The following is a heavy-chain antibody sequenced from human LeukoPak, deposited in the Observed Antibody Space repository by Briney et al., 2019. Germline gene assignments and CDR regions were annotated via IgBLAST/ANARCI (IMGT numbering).Heavy chain of an antibody. CDR1: GFTFSSYG. V-gene: IGHV3-30*02. CDR3: AKDLEYSGTYPDALDI. D-gene: IGHD1-26*01. Sequence: PGGSLRLSCAASGFTFSSYGMHWIHQVPGKGLEWVAFIRYDGSNRYYADSVKGRFTISRDNSKNTLYLQMNSLRAEDTAVYYCAKDLEYSGTYPDALDIWGQGTMVTVSS. J-gene: IGHJ3*02. CDR2: IRYDGSNR.